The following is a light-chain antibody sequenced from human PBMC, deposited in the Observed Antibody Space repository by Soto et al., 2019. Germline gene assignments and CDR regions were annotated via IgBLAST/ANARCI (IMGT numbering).Light chain of an antibody. CDR2: DAS. CDR1: QSIGNW. CDR3: KQYSSYWK. Sequence: DIQMTHSPSTLSASVLYIVTITFRASQSIGNWLAWYQQKPGKAPKLLIYDASSLESGVPSRFSGSGSGKEFTLTISSLQPDDFATYYCKQYSSYWKFAQGTKVDIK. V-gene: IGKV1-5*01. J-gene: IGKJ1*01.